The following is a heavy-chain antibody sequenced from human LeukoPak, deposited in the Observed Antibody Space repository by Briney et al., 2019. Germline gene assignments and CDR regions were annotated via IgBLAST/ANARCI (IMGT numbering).Heavy chain of an antibody. CDR1: GFTVIIND. V-gene: IGHV3-53*01. CDR2: LYSDGNT. Sequence: GGSLRLSCAASGFTVIINDMAWVRQAPGKGHEWVSVLYSDGNTKYADSVQGRFTISRDNSKNTLYLEMNSLSPDDTAVYYCARGVEPLAANTLAYWGQGTLVTVSS. J-gene: IGHJ4*02. D-gene: IGHD1-14*01. CDR3: ARGVEPLAANTLAY.